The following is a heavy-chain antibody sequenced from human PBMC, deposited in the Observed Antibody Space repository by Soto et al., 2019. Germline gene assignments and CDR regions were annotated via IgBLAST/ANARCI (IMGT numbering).Heavy chain of an antibody. D-gene: IGHD1-26*01. V-gene: IGHV4-39*01. CDR3: ARHLNSGSYYWLVAP. J-gene: IGHJ5*02. CDR1: DGSISSIRYY. CDR2: IYYSGTT. Sequence: PSETLSLTCTVSDGSISSIRYYWGWIRQPPGKGLEWIGSIYYSGTTYYNPSLKSRVTISADMSKKQFSLRLSSVTAADTAVYSCARHLNSGSYYWLVAPWGQGTLVTVSS.